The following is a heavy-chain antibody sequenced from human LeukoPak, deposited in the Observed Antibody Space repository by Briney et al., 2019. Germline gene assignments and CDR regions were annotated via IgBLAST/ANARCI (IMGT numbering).Heavy chain of an antibody. J-gene: IGHJ4*02. CDR2: IYYSGST. Sequence: SETLSLTCTVSGGSISSGGYYWSWIRQHPGKGLEWIGHIYYSGSTYYNPSLKSRVTISVDTSKNQFSLKLSSVTAADTAVYYCARGGFQCSSTSCYDYWGQGTLVTVSS. CDR1: GGSISSGGYY. CDR3: ARGGFQCSSTSCYDY. D-gene: IGHD2-2*01. V-gene: IGHV4-31*03.